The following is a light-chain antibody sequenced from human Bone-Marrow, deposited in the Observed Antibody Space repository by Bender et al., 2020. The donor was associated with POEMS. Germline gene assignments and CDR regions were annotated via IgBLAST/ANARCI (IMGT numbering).Light chain of an antibody. CDR1: DSNIENNF. Sequence: QSVLTQPPSVSGTPGQRVTISCSGGDSNIENNFVCWYQQLPGAAPKLLIHRNNQRPSGVPDRFSGSKSGTSASLAISGLRSDDEGDYFCATWDDSLNGRVFGGGTKLTVL. J-gene: IGLJ3*02. CDR3: ATWDDSLNGRV. CDR2: RNN. V-gene: IGLV1-47*01.